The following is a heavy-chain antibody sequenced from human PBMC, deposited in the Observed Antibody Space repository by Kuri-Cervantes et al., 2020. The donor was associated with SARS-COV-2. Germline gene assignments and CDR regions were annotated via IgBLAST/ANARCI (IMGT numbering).Heavy chain of an antibody. CDR3: ARESNYSHYYGTEV. J-gene: IGHJ6*02. CDR2: IYYSGST. Sequence: GSLRLSCTVSGDSISSYYWGWIRQPPGKGLEWIGYIYYSGSTTYNPSLKSRVTISVDTSKNQFSLELDSVTAADTAVYYCARESNYSHYYGTEVWGQGTTVTVSS. V-gene: IGHV4-59*01. CDR1: GDSISSYY.